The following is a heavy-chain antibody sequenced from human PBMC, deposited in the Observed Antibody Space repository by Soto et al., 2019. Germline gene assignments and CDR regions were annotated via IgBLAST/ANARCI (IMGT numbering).Heavy chain of an antibody. CDR1: GFTFSTYT. Sequence: GGSLRLSCAASGFTFSTYTMTWVRQAPGKGLEWVSAISPSGDTTYDADSVKGRFTISRDNSKKTLYLQMDSLRAEDTALYYCTGGSPWQDAFDIWSQGTMVTV. J-gene: IGHJ3*02. D-gene: IGHD3-10*01. CDR3: TGGSPWQDAFDI. V-gene: IGHV3-23*01. CDR2: ISPSGDTT.